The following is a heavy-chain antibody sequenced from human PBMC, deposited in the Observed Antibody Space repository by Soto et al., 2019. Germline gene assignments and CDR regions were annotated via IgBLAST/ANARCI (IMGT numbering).Heavy chain of an antibody. V-gene: IGHV1-8*01. J-gene: IGHJ4*02. CDR2: MNPYTGNT. CDR3: ARRKERSGPHYFDY. CDR1: GFSFTTYD. Sequence: ASVKVSCKASGFSFTTYDFNWVRQATGQGLEWMGWMNPYTGNTGYAQKFRGRVTMTSNTSINTAYLELSSLRSEDTAVYYCARRKERSGPHYFDYWGQGSLVTVSS. D-gene: IGHD6-25*01.